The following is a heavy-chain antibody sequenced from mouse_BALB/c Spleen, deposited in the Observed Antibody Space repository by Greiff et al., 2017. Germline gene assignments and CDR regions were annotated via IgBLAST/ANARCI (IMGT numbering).Heavy chain of an antibody. CDR2: ISSGSSTI. J-gene: IGHJ2*01. CDR1: GFTFSSFG. Sequence: EVQRVESGGGLVQPGGSRKLSCAASGFTFSSFGMHWVRQAPEKGLEWVAYISSGSSTIYYADTVKGRFTISRDNPKNTLFLQMTSLRSEDTAMYYCAREGYDFDYWGQGTTLTVSS. CDR3: AREGYDFDY. D-gene: IGHD2-2*01. V-gene: IGHV5-17*02.